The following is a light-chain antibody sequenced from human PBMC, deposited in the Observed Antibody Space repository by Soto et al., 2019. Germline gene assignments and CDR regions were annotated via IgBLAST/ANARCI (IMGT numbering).Light chain of an antibody. CDR2: DAS. Sequence: EFVLTQSPGTLSLAPGERATLSCRASQTVRNNYLAWYQQKPGQAPRLLIYDASSRATGIPDRFSGGGSGTDFTLTITSLQPEDFAVYYCQQYSQWPITFGQGTRLEIK. CDR3: QQYSQWPIT. V-gene: IGKV3-20*01. J-gene: IGKJ5*01. CDR1: QTVRNNY.